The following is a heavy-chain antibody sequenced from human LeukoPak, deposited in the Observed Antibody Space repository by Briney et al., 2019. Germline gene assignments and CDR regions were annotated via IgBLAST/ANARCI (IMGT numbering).Heavy chain of an antibody. J-gene: IGHJ4*02. CDR2: IDNGGSTT. Sequence: GGSLRLSCAASGFTFSTYWMHWVRQAPGKGLVWVSRIDNGGSTTLYADSVRGRFTISRDNAKNTLYLQMNSLRAEDTAIYYCARVRSDYSSSSPPDYWGQGTVVTVSS. CDR1: GFTFSTYW. CDR3: ARVRSDYSSSSPPDY. D-gene: IGHD6-6*01. V-gene: IGHV3-74*01.